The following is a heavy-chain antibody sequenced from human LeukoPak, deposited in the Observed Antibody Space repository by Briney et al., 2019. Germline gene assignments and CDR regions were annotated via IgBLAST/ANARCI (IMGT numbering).Heavy chain of an antibody. J-gene: IGHJ2*01. CDR3: ARGGFHESGGYYFSRDWYFDV. D-gene: IGHD3-22*01. Sequence: GGSLRLSCEGSAFVFNSYSMHWVRQAPGKGLQWVAVISKDGTNTLYADSVKGRFSLARDNSKNTVYLRMNSLRPEDTSVYFCARGGFHESGGYYFSRDWYFDVWGRGTLVTVSS. CDR1: AFVFNSYS. CDR2: ISKDGTNT. V-gene: IGHV3-30*04.